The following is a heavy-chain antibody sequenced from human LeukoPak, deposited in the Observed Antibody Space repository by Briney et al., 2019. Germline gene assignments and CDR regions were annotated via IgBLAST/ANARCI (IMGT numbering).Heavy chain of an antibody. V-gene: IGHV1-18*01. Sequence: GASVKVSCKASGYTFTSYGISWVRQAPGQGLEWMGWISAYNGNTNYAQKLQGRVTMTTDTSTSTAYMELRSLRSDDTAVYYCVRSSGSYYNEDTYFDYWGQGTLVTVSS. CDR3: VRSSGSYYNEDTYFDY. CDR1: GYTFTSYG. J-gene: IGHJ4*02. CDR2: ISAYNGNT. D-gene: IGHD1-26*01.